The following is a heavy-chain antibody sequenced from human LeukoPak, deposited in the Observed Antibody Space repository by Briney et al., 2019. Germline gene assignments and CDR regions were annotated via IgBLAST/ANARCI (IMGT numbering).Heavy chain of an antibody. J-gene: IGHJ5*02. V-gene: IGHV4-59*08. CDR3: ARHLRANWFDP. Sequence: PSETLSLTCTVSGGSISSYYWSWLRQPPGKGLEWLGYIYYSGSTNYNPSLKSRVTISVDTSKNQFSLKLSSVTAADTAVYYCARHLRANWFDPWGQGTLVTVSS. CDR2: IYYSGST. CDR1: GGSISSYY.